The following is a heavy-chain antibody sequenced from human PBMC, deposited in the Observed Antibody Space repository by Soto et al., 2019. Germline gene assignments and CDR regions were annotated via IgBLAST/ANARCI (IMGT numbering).Heavy chain of an antibody. CDR1: GFTFSSYA. CDR3: ATEPRAYGVTPNDAFAI. V-gene: IGHV3-23*01. D-gene: IGHD4-17*01. CDR2: IRGSGGST. J-gene: IGHJ3*02. Sequence: EVQLLESGGGLVQPGGSLRLSCAASGFTFSSYAMSWVRQAPGKGLEWVSAIRGSGGSTYYADSVKGRFTISRDNSKNTLYLQMNSLRADDTAVYYCATEPRAYGVTPNDAFAIWGQGTSVIVAS.